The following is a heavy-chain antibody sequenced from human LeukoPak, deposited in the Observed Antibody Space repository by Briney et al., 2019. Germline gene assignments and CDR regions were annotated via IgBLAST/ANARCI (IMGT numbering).Heavy chain of an antibody. V-gene: IGHV1-2*02. CDR3: ARGRTSVVVVAATDRDFDL. D-gene: IGHD2-15*01. CDR2: INPNSSGT. Sequence: ASVKVSCKASGYTFTGYYIHWVRQAPGQGLECMGWINPNSSGTNYAQKFQGRVTMTRDTSTSTAYMELSSLRSEDTAVYYCARGRTSVVVVAATDRDFDLWGRGTLVTVSS. J-gene: IGHJ2*01. CDR1: GYTFTGYY.